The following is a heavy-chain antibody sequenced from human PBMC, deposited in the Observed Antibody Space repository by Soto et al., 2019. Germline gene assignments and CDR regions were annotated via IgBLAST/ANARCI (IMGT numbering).Heavy chain of an antibody. J-gene: IGHJ4*02. CDR1: GGSISSYY. D-gene: IGHD1-26*01. CDR3: ARGVGGQLAEH. Sequence: QVQLQESGPGLVKPSETLSLTCTVSGGSISSYYWSWIRQPPGKGLEWIGYIYYSGNTNYNPSLKSRVNLSVDTSQNQFSLKLSSVTAADTAGYYCARGVGGQLAEHWGQGTLVPVSS. CDR2: IYYSGNT. V-gene: IGHV4-59*01.